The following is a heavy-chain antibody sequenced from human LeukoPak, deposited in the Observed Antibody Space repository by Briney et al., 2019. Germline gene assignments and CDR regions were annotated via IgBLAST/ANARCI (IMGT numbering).Heavy chain of an antibody. J-gene: IGHJ6*03. CDR1: GGTFSSYA. CDR2: ILPIFGTA. Sequence: ASVKVSCKASGGTFSSYAISWVGQAPGQGLEWMGGILPIFGTANYAQKFQSRVTITADESTSTAYMELSSLRSEDTAVYYCARSPPPVGATEGLYYYYYMDVWGKGTTVTVSS. CDR3: ARSPPPVGATEGLYYYYYMDV. D-gene: IGHD1-26*01. V-gene: IGHV1-69*13.